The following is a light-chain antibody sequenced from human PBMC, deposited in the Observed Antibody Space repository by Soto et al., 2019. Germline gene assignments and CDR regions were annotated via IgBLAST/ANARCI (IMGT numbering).Light chain of an antibody. J-gene: IGKJ1*01. Sequence: EIVLTQSPGTLSLSPGERATLSCRASQTVSSSLAWYQQRPGQAPRLLIFDASRRATVIADRFSGSGAGTDFTLTISRLEPEDFAVYYCQHYGDSRTFGQGTKGDIK. CDR3: QHYGDSRT. CDR2: DAS. V-gene: IGKV3-20*01. CDR1: QTVSSS.